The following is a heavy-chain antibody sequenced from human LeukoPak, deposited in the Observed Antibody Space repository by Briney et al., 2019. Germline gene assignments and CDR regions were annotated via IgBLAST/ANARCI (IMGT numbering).Heavy chain of an antibody. CDR1: GYRFTNYW. J-gene: IGHJ4*02. Sequence: GESLKISCKGSGYRFTNYWIGWVRQMPGKGLEWMAIIHPGDSDTKYSPSFQGQVTLSVDRSISTAYLQWSSLKASDTAIYFCARQGDAVPYDSWGQGTLVTVSS. CDR2: IHPGDSDT. V-gene: IGHV5-51*01. CDR3: ARQGDAVPYDS. D-gene: IGHD6-6*01.